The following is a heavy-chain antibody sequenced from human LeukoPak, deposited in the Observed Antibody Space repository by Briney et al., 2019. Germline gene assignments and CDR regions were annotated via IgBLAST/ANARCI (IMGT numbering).Heavy chain of an antibody. CDR1: GFTVSSNY. CDR3: ASFLNVGATLDY. J-gene: IGHJ4*02. CDR2: IYSGGST. Sequence: PGGSLGLSCAASGFTVSSNYMSWVRQAPGKGLEWVSVIYSGGSTYYADSVKGRFTISRDNSKNTLYLQMNSLRAEDTAVYYCASFLNVGATLDYWGQGTLVTVSS. D-gene: IGHD1-26*01. V-gene: IGHV3-53*01.